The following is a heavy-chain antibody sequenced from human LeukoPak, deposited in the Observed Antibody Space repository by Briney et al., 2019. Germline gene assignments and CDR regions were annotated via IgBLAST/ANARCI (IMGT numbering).Heavy chain of an antibody. CDR2: ISWNSGSI. Sequence: GGSLRLSCAASGFTFDDYAMHWVRQAPGKGLEWVSGISWNSGSIGYADSVKGRFTISRDNAKNSLYLQMNSLRAEDTALYYCAKSGFRGYSYGFFDYWGQGTLVTVSS. D-gene: IGHD5-18*01. V-gene: IGHV3-9*01. CDR3: AKSGFRGYSYGFFDY. CDR1: GFTFDDYA. J-gene: IGHJ4*02.